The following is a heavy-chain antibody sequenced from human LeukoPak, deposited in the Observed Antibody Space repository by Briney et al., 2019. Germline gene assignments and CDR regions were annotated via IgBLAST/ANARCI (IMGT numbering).Heavy chain of an antibody. D-gene: IGHD6-13*01. V-gene: IGHV4-34*01. J-gene: IGHJ3*02. CDR2: INHSGST. CDR1: GGSFSGYS. Sequence: SETLSLTCAVYGGSFSGYSWSWIRQPPGKGLEWIGEINHSGSTNYNPSLKSRVTISVDTSKNQFSLKLSSVTAADTAVYYCARDRKTKRLIAAVAQPFDIWGQGTMVTVSS. CDR3: ARDRKTKRLIAAVAQPFDI.